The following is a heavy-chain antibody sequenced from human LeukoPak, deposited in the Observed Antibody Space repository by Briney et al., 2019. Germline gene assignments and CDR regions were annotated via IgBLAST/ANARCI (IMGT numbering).Heavy chain of an antibody. D-gene: IGHD3-10*01. J-gene: IGHJ6*02. V-gene: IGHV4-59*12. CDR3: ARDNSYGSGTFYYYYAMDV. CDR2: IYYSGST. CDR1: GGSISSYY. Sequence: PSETLSLTCTVSGGSISSYYWSWIRQPPGKGLEWIGYIYYSGSTNYNPSLKSRVTISVDTSKNQFSLRLSSVTAADTAVYYCARDNSYGSGTFYYYYAMDVWGQGTTVTVSS.